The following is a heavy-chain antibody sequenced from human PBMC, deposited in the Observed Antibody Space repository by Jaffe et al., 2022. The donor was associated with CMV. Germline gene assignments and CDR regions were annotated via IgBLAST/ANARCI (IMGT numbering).Heavy chain of an antibody. Sequence: QVQLQESGPGLVKPSETLSLTCTVSGGSISSYYWNWIRQSAGKGLEWIGRIYDRGNTNYNPSLKSRVTMSVDTSKNQFSLKLSSVTAADTAVYYCAREGYCSHNNCWGTDYYYYGLDVWGQGTTVTVSS. D-gene: IGHD2-2*01. CDR1: GGSISSYY. CDR2: IYDRGNT. CDR3: AREGYCSHNNCWGTDYYYYGLDV. J-gene: IGHJ6*02. V-gene: IGHV4-4*07.